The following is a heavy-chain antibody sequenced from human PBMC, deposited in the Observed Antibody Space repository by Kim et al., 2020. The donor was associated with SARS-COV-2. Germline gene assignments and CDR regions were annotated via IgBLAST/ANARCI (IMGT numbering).Heavy chain of an antibody. CDR3: VRDYGDYHIRWFDP. Sequence: GGSLRLSCAASGFTFSSYGMHWVRQAPGKGLEWVAVIWYDGSNKYYADSVKGRFTISRDNSKNTLYLQMNSLRAEDTAVYYCVRDYGDYHIRWFDPWGQGTLVTVSS. J-gene: IGHJ5*02. CDR1: GFTFSSYG. D-gene: IGHD4-17*01. V-gene: IGHV3-33*01. CDR2: IWYDGSNK.